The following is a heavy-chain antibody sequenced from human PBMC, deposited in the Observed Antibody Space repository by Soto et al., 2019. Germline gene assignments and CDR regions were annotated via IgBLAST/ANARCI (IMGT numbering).Heavy chain of an antibody. V-gene: IGHV1-2*02. CDR2: INLNDGGT. D-gene: IGHD2-2*01. CDR3: VRDAPYHQSIFDL. Sequence: RASVKVSCKTSEYSFGDYYLHWVRQAPEQGLEWIGWINLNDGGTNSPRKFQGRLTMTRDKSITTVYMELSRLRSGDTAVYFCVRDAPYHQSIFDLWGPGTLVTVSS. CDR1: EYSFGDYY. J-gene: IGHJ4*02.